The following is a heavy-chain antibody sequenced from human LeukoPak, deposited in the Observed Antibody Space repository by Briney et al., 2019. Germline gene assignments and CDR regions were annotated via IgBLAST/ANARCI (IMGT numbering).Heavy chain of an antibody. V-gene: IGHV4-59*01. D-gene: IGHD3-10*01. CDR1: GSSISSYY. Sequence: SETLSLTCTVSGSSISSYYWSWIRQPPGKGLEWIGYIYYSGSTNYNPSLKSRVTISVDTSKNQFSLKLSSVTAADTAVYYCARAYGSGSYPPLFDYWGQGTLVTVSS. CDR3: ARAYGSGSYPPLFDY. J-gene: IGHJ4*02. CDR2: IYYSGST.